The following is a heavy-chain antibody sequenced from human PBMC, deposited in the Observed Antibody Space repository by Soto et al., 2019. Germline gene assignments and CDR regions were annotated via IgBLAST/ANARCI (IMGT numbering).Heavy chain of an antibody. Sequence: GGSLRLSCAASGFTFSSYAIHWVRQAPGKGLEWVAVISYDGSNKYYADSVKGRFTISRDNSKNPLYLQMNSLRTEDTAVYYCAREKPGGYSYGYFDCWGQGTLVTVSS. V-gene: IGHV3-30-3*01. CDR1: GFTFSSYA. CDR2: ISYDGSNK. J-gene: IGHJ4*02. D-gene: IGHD5-18*01. CDR3: AREKPGGYSYGYFDC.